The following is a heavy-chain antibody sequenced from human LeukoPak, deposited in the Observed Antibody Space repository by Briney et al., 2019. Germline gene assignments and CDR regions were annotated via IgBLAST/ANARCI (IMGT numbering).Heavy chain of an antibody. V-gene: IGHV1-46*01. CDR3: ARDGAFWGSGSYYNPPDYFDY. CDR2: ISPSGGST. J-gene: IGHJ4*02. Sequence: ASVKVSCKAFGYTFTSNYMHWVRQAPGQGPEWMGVISPSGGSTTYAQKFQGRVTLTRDMSTSTDYLELSSLRSEDTAVYYCARDGAFWGSGSYYNPPDYFDYWGQGTLVTVSS. CDR1: GYTFTSNY. D-gene: IGHD3-10*01.